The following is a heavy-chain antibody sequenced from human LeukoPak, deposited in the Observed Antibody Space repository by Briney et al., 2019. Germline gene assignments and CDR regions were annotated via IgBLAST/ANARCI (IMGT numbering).Heavy chain of an antibody. V-gene: IGHV3-74*03. Sequence: PGGSLRLSCAASGFTFSSYWMHWVRQAPGKGLVWVSRINSDGSSTTYADSVKGRFAISRDNAKNTLFLQMNSLSPEDTAVYYCARDRSIEDAFDIWGQRTMVTVSS. J-gene: IGHJ3*02. D-gene: IGHD3-3*02. CDR3: ARDRSIEDAFDI. CDR2: INSDGSST. CDR1: GFTFSSYW.